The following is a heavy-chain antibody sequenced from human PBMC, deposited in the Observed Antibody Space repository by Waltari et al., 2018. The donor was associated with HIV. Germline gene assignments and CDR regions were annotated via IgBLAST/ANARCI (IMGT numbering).Heavy chain of an antibody. CDR2: ISAYNGNK. CDR3: ARVNMVRGVIISSADYYYYYYGMDV. V-gene: IGHV1-18*01. CDR1: GYTFTSYG. Sequence: QVQLVQSGAEVKKPGASVKVSCTASGYTFTSYGSSWVRQAPGQGLEWMGWISAYNGNKNYAQKLQGRVTMTTDTSTSTAYMELRSLRSDDTAVYYCARVNMVRGVIISSADYYYYYYGMDVWGQGTTVTVSS. J-gene: IGHJ6*02. D-gene: IGHD3-10*01.